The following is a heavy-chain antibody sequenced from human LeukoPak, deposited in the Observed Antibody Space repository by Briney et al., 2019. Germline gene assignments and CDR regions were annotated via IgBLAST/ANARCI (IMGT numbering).Heavy chain of an antibody. Sequence: PGRSLRLSCAASGFTFSSYAMHWVRQAPGKGLEWVAVISYDGSNKYYADSVKGRFTISRDNSKNTLYLQMNSLRAEDTAVYYCARGEDIVVVPAAFYGMDVWGQGTTVTVSS. CDR1: GFTFSSYA. V-gene: IGHV3-30-3*01. CDR2: ISYDGSNK. J-gene: IGHJ6*02. D-gene: IGHD2-2*01. CDR3: ARGEDIVVVPAAFYGMDV.